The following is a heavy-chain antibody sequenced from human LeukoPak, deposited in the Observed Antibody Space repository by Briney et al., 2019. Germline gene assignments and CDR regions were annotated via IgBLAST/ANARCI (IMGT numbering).Heavy chain of an antibody. Sequence: GRSLRLSCAASGFTFSSYAMHWVRQAPGKGLEWVAVISYDGSNKYYADSVKGRFTISRDNSKNTLYLQMNSLRAEDTAVYYCARGQGQLWTFDYWGQGTLVTVSS. J-gene: IGHJ4*02. CDR3: ARGQGQLWTFDY. CDR2: ISYDGSNK. D-gene: IGHD5-18*01. V-gene: IGHV3-30-3*01. CDR1: GFTFSSYA.